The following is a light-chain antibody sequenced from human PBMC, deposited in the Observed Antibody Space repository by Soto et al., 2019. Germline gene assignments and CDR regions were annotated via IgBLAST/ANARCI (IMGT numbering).Light chain of an antibody. CDR2: NTN. V-gene: IGLV8-61*01. CDR1: SGSVSTSYY. CDR3: VLYMGRGIWA. Sequence: QAVVTQEPSFSVSPGGTVTLTCGLSSGSVSTSYYPSWYQQTPGQAPRTLIYNTNTHSSGVPDRFSGSILGNKAALTITGAQADDESDYYCVLYMGRGIWAFGGGTKLTVL. J-gene: IGLJ3*02.